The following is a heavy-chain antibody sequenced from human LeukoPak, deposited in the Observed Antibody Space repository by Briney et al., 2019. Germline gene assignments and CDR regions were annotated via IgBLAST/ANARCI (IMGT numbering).Heavy chain of an antibody. D-gene: IGHD3-10*01. CDR2: ISSSSYI. J-gene: IGHJ4*02. CDR1: GFTFSSYS. V-gene: IGHV3-21*01. Sequence: GGSLRLSCAASGFTFSSYSMNWVRQAPGKGLEWVSSISSSSYIYYADSVKGRFTISRDNAKNSLYLQMNSLRAEETAVYYCARLASMVPNYWGQGTLVTVSS. CDR3: ARLASMVPNY.